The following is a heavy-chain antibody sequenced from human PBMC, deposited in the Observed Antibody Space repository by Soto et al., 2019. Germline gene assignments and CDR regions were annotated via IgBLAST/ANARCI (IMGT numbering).Heavy chain of an antibody. D-gene: IGHD2-2*01. V-gene: IGHV1-18*01. CDR2: ISAYNGNT. CDR1: GYTFTSYG. Sequence: ASVKVSCTASGYTFTSYGISWVRQAPGQGLEWMGWISAYNGNTNYAQKLQGRVTMTTDTSTSTAYMELRSLRSDDTAVYYCARDQDIVVVPAAPGNYWGQGTLVTVSS. CDR3: ARDQDIVVVPAAPGNY. J-gene: IGHJ4*02.